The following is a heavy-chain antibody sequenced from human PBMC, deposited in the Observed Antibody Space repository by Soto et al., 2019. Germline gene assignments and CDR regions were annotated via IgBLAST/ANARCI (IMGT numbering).Heavy chain of an antibody. CDR2: ISGSGGNI. Sequence: PGVSLRLSCAASGFTFSSYAMNWVRQAPGKGLEWVSVISGSGGNIYYGDSVKGRFTISRDKSKNTLYLQMNSLAAEDTAVYYCAKAMSTSACGHFDDWGQGT. CDR1: GFTFSSYA. D-gene: IGHD2-21*01. CDR3: AKAMSTSACGHFDD. V-gene: IGHV3-23*01. J-gene: IGHJ4*02.